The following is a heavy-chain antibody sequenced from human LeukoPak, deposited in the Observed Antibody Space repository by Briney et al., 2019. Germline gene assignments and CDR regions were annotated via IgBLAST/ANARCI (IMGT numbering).Heavy chain of an antibody. CDR3: ARVWQDYSGVDY. CDR2: ISSTGTTI. D-gene: IGHD2-21*01. CDR1: GFTFSAYH. Sequence: PGGSLRLSCAASGFTFSAYHINWVRQAPGKGLEWLSYISSTGTTIYCADSVKGRFAISRDNARSSLYLQMNSLRDEDTAVYYCARVWQDYSGVDYWGQGTLVTVSS. V-gene: IGHV3-48*02. J-gene: IGHJ4*02.